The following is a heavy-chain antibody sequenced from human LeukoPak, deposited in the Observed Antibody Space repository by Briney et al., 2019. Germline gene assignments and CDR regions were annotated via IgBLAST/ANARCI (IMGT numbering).Heavy chain of an antibody. CDR2: IIPILGIA. CDR3: ARGIAAHSYGDY. J-gene: IGHJ4*02. CDR1: GGTFSSYA. Sequence: GASVKVSCKASGGTFSSYAISWVRQAPGQGLEWMGRIIPILGIANYAQKFQGRVTITADKSTSTAYMEPSSLRSEDTAVYYCARGIAAHSYGDYWGQGTLVTVSS. V-gene: IGHV1-69*04. D-gene: IGHD6-13*01.